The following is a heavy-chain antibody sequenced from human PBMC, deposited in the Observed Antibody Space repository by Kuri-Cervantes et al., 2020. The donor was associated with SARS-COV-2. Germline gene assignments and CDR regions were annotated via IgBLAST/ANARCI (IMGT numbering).Heavy chain of an antibody. CDR1: GFTFSSYS. V-gene: IGHV3-48*01. J-gene: IGHJ6*02. Sequence: GGSLRLSCAASGFTFSSYSMNWVRQAPGKGREWVSYISSSSSTIYYADSVKGRFTISRDNAKNSLYLQMNSLGAEDTAVYYCARDRSRITIFGVVTRYGMDVWGQGTTVTVSS. CDR2: ISSSSSTI. CDR3: ARDRSRITIFGVVTRYGMDV. D-gene: IGHD3-3*01.